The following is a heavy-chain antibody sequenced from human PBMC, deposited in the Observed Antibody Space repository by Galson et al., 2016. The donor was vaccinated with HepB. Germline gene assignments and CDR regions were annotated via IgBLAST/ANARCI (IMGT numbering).Heavy chain of an antibody. CDR2: IWYGATNK. J-gene: IGHJ4*02. Sequence: SLRLSCAASGFTFSNYGMHWVRQAPGKGLEWVAVIWYGATNKYYADSVKGRFTISRDDSKDTLYLQMYSLRAEDTAIYYCAKEVYDSSGYHLVDYWGQGTLVTVSS. CDR1: GFTFSNYG. V-gene: IGHV3-33*06. D-gene: IGHD3-22*01. CDR3: AKEVYDSSGYHLVDY.